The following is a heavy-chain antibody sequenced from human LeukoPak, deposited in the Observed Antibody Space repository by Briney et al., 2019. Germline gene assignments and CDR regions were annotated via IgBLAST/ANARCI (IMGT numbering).Heavy chain of an antibody. Sequence: PSETLSLTCTVSGGSISSYYWSWIRQPPGKGLEWIGYIYYSGRTNYNPSLKSRVTISVDTSKNQFSLKLSSVTAADTAVYYCARDPEGGNSPFDYWGQGTLVTVSS. CDR2: IYYSGRT. V-gene: IGHV4-59*01. CDR1: GGSISSYY. J-gene: IGHJ4*02. CDR3: ARDPEGGNSPFDY. D-gene: IGHD4-23*01.